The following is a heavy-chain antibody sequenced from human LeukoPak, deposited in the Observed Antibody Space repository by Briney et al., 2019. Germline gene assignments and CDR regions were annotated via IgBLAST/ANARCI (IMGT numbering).Heavy chain of an antibody. CDR2: IYSGGAT. V-gene: IGHV3-53*01. J-gene: IGHJ4*02. CDR1: EFSVSSNY. D-gene: IGHD6-19*01. CDR3: ARGRFSGPDDY. Sequence: GGSLRLSCAVSEFSVSSNYMNWVRQAPGKGLEWVSVIYSGGATYYADSVRGRFTISRDNSKNMVSLQMTSLGAEDTAVYYCARGRFSGPDDYWGQGTLVTVSP.